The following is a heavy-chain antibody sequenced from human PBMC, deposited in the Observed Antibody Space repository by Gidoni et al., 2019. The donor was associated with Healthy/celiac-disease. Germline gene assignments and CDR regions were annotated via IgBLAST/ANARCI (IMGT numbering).Heavy chain of an antibody. D-gene: IGHD6-19*01. CDR1: GFTFSSYA. Sequence: EVQLLESGGGLVQPGGSLRLSCAASGFTFSSYAMSWVRQAPGKGLEWVSAISGSGGSTYYADSVKGRFTISRDNSKNTLYLQMNSLRAEDTAVYYCAKDPGSVGIAVAGTSDYWGQGTLVTVSS. CDR3: AKDPGSVGIAVAGTSDY. V-gene: IGHV3-23*01. CDR2: ISGSGGST. J-gene: IGHJ4*02.